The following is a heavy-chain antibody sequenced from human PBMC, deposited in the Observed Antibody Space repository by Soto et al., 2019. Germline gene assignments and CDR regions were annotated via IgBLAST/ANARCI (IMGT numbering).Heavy chain of an antibody. CDR1: GFTFSNYW. J-gene: IGHJ4*02. Sequence: EVQLVESGGGLVQPGGSLRLSCAASGFTFSNYWMHWVRQAPGRGLVWVSRINPDGRSTSYADSVKGRFTISRDNAKNTLYLQMDSLRAEDTAVYYCARDGVGSYHFDLWGQGTLVTVSA. CDR2: INPDGRST. D-gene: IGHD3-10*01. V-gene: IGHV3-74*01. CDR3: ARDGVGSYHFDL.